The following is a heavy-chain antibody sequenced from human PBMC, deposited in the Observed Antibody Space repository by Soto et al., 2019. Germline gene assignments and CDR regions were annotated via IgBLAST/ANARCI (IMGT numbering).Heavy chain of an antibody. D-gene: IGHD4-17*01. CDR1: GFTFSGFG. CDR2: IWYDGSKK. V-gene: IGHV3-33*01. J-gene: IGHJ3*02. Sequence: QVQLVESGGGVVQPGTSLRLSCETSGFTFSGFGMHWVRQAPGKGLEWVAVIWYDGSKKYYADCVKGRFTISRDNSKNALYLQMKSMGAEDTAVYYCARGRGGSYGGNSAHFDIWGQGTLVTGSS. CDR3: ARGRGGSYGGNSAHFDI.